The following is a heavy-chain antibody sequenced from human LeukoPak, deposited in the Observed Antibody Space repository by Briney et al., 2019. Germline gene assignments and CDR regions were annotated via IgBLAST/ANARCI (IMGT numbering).Heavy chain of an antibody. J-gene: IGHJ4*02. CDR3: ARAGSWYGGDFDY. D-gene: IGHD6-13*01. V-gene: IGHV1-69*13. Sequence: ASVKVSCTAFGGTFSSYAISWVRQAPGQGLEWMGGIIPIFGTANYAQKFQGRVTITADESTSTAYMELSSLRSEDTAVYYCARAGSWYGGDFDYWGQGTLVTVSS. CDR2: IIPIFGTA. CDR1: GGTFSSYA.